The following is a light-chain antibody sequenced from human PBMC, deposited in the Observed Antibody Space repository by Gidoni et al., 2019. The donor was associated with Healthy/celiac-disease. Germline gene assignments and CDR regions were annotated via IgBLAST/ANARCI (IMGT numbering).Light chain of an antibody. CDR1: PRVSSY. J-gene: IGKJ3*01. CDR3: QQRSNWPRLFT. Sequence: DIVLPQSPATLSLSPGERATLSCSASPRVSSYLAWYQQKPGQAPRLLIYDASNRANGIPARFSGSGSGTDVTLTISSLEPEDFAVYYCQQRSNWPRLFTFGPXTKVDIK. CDR2: DAS. V-gene: IGKV3-11*01.